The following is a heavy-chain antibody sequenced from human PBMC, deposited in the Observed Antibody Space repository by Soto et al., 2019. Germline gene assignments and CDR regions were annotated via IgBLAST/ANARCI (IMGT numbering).Heavy chain of an antibody. CDR2: ISSSSSYI. CDR1: GFTFSSYS. Sequence: PGGSLRLSCAASGFTFSSYSMNWVRQAPGKGLEWVSSISSSSSYIYYADSVKGRFTISRDNAKNSLYLQMNSRRAEDTAVYYCARWSSSCYYNWFDLWGQGTLVTVS. D-gene: IGHD6-13*01. CDR3: ARWSSSCYYNWFDL. V-gene: IGHV3-21*01. J-gene: IGHJ5*02.